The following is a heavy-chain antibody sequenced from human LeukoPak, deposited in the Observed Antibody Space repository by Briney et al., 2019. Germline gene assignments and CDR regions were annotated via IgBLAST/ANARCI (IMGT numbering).Heavy chain of an antibody. Sequence: GGSLRLSCAASGFTVSSNYMSWVRLAPGKGLEWVSIIYSGGSTYYADSVKGRFTISRDNSKNTLYLQMNSLRAEDTAVYYCARDKSSPHAFDIWGQGTMVTVSS. J-gene: IGHJ3*02. CDR2: IYSGGST. CDR3: ARDKSSPHAFDI. V-gene: IGHV3-53*01. CDR1: GFTVSSNY.